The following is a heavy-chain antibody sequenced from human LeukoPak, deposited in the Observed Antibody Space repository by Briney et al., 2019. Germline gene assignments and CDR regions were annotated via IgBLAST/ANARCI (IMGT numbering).Heavy chain of an antibody. CDR3: TTDAGDSSSWSRYQH. V-gene: IGHV3-15*01. CDR1: GFTFSNAW. D-gene: IGHD6-13*01. J-gene: IGHJ1*01. CDR2: IKSKTDGGTT. Sequence: GGSLRLSCAASGFTFSNAWMSWVRQAPGKGLEWVGRIKSKTDGGTTDYAAPVKGRFTISRDDSENTLYLQMSSLKTEDTAVYYCTTDAGDSSSWSRYQHWGQGTLVTVSS.